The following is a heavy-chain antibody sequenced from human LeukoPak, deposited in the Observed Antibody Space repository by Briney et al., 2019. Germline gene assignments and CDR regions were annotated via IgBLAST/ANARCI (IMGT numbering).Heavy chain of an antibody. V-gene: IGHV5-10-1*01. Sequence: GGSLKISCQGSGYLFTSYWISWGRQMPGKGLEGMGRIDPSDSYTNYSPSFQGHVTISADKSISTAYLQWSSLKASDTAMYYCARQGLGDFDWLTTYDYWGQGTLVTVSS. CDR1: GYLFTSYW. CDR3: ARQGLGDFDWLTTYDY. D-gene: IGHD3-9*01. CDR2: IDPSDSYT. J-gene: IGHJ4*02.